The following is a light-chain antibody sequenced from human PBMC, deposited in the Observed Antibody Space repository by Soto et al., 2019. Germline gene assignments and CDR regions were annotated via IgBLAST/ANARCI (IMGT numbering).Light chain of an antibody. CDR2: AAS. CDR3: QQYYSYPRT. V-gene: IGKV1-39*01. Sequence: DIQMTQSPASLSASVGDRVTITCRASQGISTYLNWYQQKPGKAPKVLIYAASSLQSGVPSRFSGSGSGTDFTLTISCLQSEDFATYYCQQYYSYPRTFGQGTKVDIK. J-gene: IGKJ1*01. CDR1: QGISTY.